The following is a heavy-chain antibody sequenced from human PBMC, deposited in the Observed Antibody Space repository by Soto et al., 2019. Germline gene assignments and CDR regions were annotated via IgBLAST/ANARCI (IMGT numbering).Heavy chain of an antibody. CDR2: ISSNSAYI. CDR1: GFTFRSFT. J-gene: IGHJ5*02. CDR3: TRDASRDSSARGWFDP. D-gene: IGHD6-13*01. V-gene: IGHV3-21*01. Sequence: PGASLRLSWPASGFTFRSFTMNWVRQAPGKGLEWVSTISSNSAYIYYTDALRGRFTISRDNAKNSLHLQMNSLRAEDTAVYYCTRDASRDSSARGWFDPWGPGTLVTVSS.